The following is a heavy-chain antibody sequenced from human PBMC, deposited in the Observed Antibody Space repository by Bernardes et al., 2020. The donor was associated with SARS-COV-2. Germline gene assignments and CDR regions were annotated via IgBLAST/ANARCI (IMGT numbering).Heavy chain of an antibody. J-gene: IGHJ3*02. CDR3: ARGRTRLDI. V-gene: IGHV6-1*01. D-gene: IGHD4-17*01. CDR2: TYYRSKWYY. CDR1: GDSVSSNSGA. Sequence: TLSLTGDISGDSVSSNSGAWNWIRQSPSRGLEWLGRTYYRSKWYYDYALSVKSRIAINPDTSKNQFSLQLNSVTPEDTAVYYCARGRTRLDIWGQGTMVTVSS.